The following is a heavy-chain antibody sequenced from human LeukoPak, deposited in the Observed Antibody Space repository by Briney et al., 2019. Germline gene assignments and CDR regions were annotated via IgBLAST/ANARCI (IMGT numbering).Heavy chain of an antibody. CDR3: AKDGSSSTSFDY. CDR2: VSYDGSSK. CDR1: GFTFSNYG. V-gene: IGHV3-30*18. D-gene: IGHD2-2*01. J-gene: IGHJ4*02. Sequence: GGTLRLSCAASGFTFSNYGMHWVRQAPGKGLEWVAIVSYDGSSKYYADSVKGRFTISRDNSKNTLYLQMNSLRAEDTALYYRAKDGSSSTSFDYWGQGTLVTVSS.